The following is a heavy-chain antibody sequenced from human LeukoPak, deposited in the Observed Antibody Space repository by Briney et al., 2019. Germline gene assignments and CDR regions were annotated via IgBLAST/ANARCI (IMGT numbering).Heavy chain of an antibody. CDR3: ARIDRGGYNYPFYFDH. V-gene: IGHV1-24*01. CDR1: GYSLTELS. D-gene: IGHD5-24*01. CDR2: FDPDDGET. J-gene: IGHJ4*02. Sequence: ASVKVSCKVSGYSLTELSIHWVRQAPGKGLEWMGGFDPDDGETIYAQKFQGRVTMTEDTSADIAYLELSSLKSEDMAIYYCARIDRGGYNYPFYFDHWGQGTLVTVSS.